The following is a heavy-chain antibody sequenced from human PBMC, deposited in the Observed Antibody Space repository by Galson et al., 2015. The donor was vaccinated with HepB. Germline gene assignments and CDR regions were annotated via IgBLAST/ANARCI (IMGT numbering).Heavy chain of an antibody. CDR2: ISGSGGST. V-gene: IGHV3-23*01. D-gene: IGHD2-2*01. CDR1: GFTFSSYA. CDR3: AKDSGIVVVPAAPPEYYFDY. J-gene: IGHJ4*02. Sequence: SLRLSCAASGFTFSSYAMSWVRQAPGKGLEWVSAISGSGGSTYYADSVKGRFTISRDNSKNTLYLQMNSLRAEDTAVYYCAKDSGIVVVPAAPPEYYFDYWGQGTLVTVSS.